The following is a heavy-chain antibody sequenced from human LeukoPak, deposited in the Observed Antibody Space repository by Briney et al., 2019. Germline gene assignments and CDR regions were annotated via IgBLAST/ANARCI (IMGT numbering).Heavy chain of an antibody. CDR2: ISWNSGTI. CDR1: GFTFYDYA. V-gene: IGHV3-9*01. J-gene: IGHJ4*02. CDR3: AKGVRAAAGNAYYFDY. D-gene: IGHD6-13*01. Sequence: GRSLRLSCAASGFTFYDYAMHWVRHAPGKGLEWVAGISWNSGTIGYADSVKGRFTISRDNAKNSVYLQTSTLKTEDTAFYYCAKGVRAAAGNAYYFDYWGQGTLVTVSS.